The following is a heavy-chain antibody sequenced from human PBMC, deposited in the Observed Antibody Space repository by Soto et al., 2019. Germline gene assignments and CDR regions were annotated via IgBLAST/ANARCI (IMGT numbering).Heavy chain of an antibody. CDR1: ELPFRNST. Sequence: EVQLVESGGGLVQPGGSLRLSCEASELPFRNSTMHWVRQGTGKGLEWVSGISAAGDPDYADSVEGRFTISRENAQNSFFLQMNSLRVGDTAVYYCARTDRDFYGLDVWGQGTTVIVSS. CDR3: ARTDRDFYGLDV. J-gene: IGHJ6*02. V-gene: IGHV3-13*05. CDR2: ISAAGDP.